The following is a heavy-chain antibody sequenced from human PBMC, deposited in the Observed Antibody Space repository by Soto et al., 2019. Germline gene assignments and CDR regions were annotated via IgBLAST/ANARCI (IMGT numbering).Heavy chain of an antibody. J-gene: IGHJ3*02. Sequence: EVQLVESGGGLVKPGGSLRLSCAASGFTFSSYSMNWVRQAPGKGLEWVSSISSRSTYIYYADSVKGRFTISRDNAKNSLYLQMNSRRAEDTAVYYCARVLGCSSTSGYHDAFDIWGQGTMVTVSS. V-gene: IGHV3-21*01. CDR3: ARVLGCSSTSGYHDAFDI. CDR1: GFTFSSYS. CDR2: ISSRSTYI. D-gene: IGHD2-2*01.